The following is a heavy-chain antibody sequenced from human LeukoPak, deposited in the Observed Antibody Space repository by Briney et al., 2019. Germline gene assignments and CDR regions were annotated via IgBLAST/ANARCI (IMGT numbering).Heavy chain of an antibody. CDR2: INHSGST. CDR3: ARGRGARSSRWYNWFDP. Sequence: SETLSLTCAVYGGSFSAYYWSWVRQPPGKGLEWIGEINHSGSTNYNPSLKSRVTISIDTSKNQFSLEMSSVTAADTAVYYCARGRGARSSRWYNWFDPWGQGTLVTVSS. CDR1: GGSFSAYY. J-gene: IGHJ5*02. D-gene: IGHD6-13*01. V-gene: IGHV4-34*01.